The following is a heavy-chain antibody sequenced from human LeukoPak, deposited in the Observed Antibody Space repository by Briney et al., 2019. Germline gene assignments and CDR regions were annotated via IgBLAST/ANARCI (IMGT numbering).Heavy chain of an antibody. V-gene: IGHV4-59*01. CDR3: ARVPNHFDWLLYLDP. Sequence: SETLSLTCTVSGGSISSYYWSWIRQPPGKGLEWIGYIYYSGSTNYNPSLKSRVTISVDTSKNQFSLKLSSVTAADTAVYYCARVPNHFDWLLYLDPWGQGTLVTVSS. D-gene: IGHD3-9*01. CDR2: IYYSGST. J-gene: IGHJ5*02. CDR1: GGSISSYY.